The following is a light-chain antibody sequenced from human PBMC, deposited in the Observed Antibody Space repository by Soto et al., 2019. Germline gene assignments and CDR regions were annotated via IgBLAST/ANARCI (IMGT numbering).Light chain of an antibody. Sequence: DIQMTQSPSTLAASIGDRVTITCRASQSIDTWLAWHHQEPGKAPKVLIFDASTLESGVPSRCSGSGFGTEFTLTFGSLQPDDLGTYYCQQYNAYPVTFGQGSRVEIK. V-gene: IGKV1-5*01. CDR1: QSIDTW. CDR3: QQYNAYPVT. CDR2: DAS. J-gene: IGKJ1*01.